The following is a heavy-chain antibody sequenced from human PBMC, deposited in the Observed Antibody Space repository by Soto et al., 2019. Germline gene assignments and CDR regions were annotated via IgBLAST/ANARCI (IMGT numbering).Heavy chain of an antibody. CDR3: ARVRDELERAYYYYGMDV. CDR2: ISSSGSTI. J-gene: IGHJ6*02. V-gene: IGHV3-48*03. CDR1: GFTFSSYE. Sequence: EVQLVESGGGLVQPGGSLRLSCAASGFTFSSYEMNWVRQAPGKGLEWVSYISSSGSTIYYADSVKGRFTISRDNAKNSLYLQMNSLRAEDTAVYYCARVRDELERAYYYYGMDVWGQGTTVTVSS. D-gene: IGHD1-1*01.